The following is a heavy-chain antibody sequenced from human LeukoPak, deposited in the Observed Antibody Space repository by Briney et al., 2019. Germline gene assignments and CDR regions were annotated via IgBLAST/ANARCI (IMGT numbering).Heavy chain of an antibody. CDR1: RFTFSSYW. CDR3: ATRIAAAGNLGY. J-gene: IGHJ4*02. CDR2: IKQDGSQK. Sequence: PGGSLRLSCTASRFTFSSYWMNWVRQAPGKGLEWVANIKQDGSQKYYVDSVKGRFTISRDNAKNSLYLQMNSLRVEDTAVYYCATRIAAAGNLGYWGQGTLVTVSS. D-gene: IGHD6-13*01. V-gene: IGHV3-7*01.